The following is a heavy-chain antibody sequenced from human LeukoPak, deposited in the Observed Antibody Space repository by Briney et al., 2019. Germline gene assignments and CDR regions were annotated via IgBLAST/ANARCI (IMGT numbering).Heavy chain of an antibody. V-gene: IGHV1-2*06. CDR1: GYTFTAYN. D-gene: IGHD4/OR15-4a*01. J-gene: IGHJ4*02. CDR3: ARGHDYGFEY. CDR2: IIGYNGAT. Sequence: ASVKVSCKASGYTFTAYNMHWVRQARGQGLEWMGRIIGYNGATDYAQKFQGRVTFTRDTSISTAYMDLANLRSDDTAVYYCARGHDYGFEYWGQGALVTVPS.